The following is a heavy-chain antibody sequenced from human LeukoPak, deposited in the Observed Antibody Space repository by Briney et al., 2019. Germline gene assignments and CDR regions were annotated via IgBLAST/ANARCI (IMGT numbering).Heavy chain of an antibody. CDR2: IYHSGTT. CDR1: GGSITSNNW. D-gene: IGHD6-13*01. Sequence: SGTLSLTCAVSGGSITSNNWWNWVRQPPGKGLEWIGEIYHSGTTNYNSSLKSRVTISVDKSKNQFSLRLTSVTAADTAVYYCARGRYLTTGGGAAAGFLDYWGQGTLVTVSS. CDR3: ARGRYLTTGGGAAAGFLDY. V-gene: IGHV4-4*02. J-gene: IGHJ4*02.